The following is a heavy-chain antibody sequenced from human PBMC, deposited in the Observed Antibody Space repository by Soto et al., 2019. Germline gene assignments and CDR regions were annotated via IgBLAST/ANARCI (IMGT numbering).Heavy chain of an antibody. Sequence: QVQLEQSGAEVKKPGASVKVSCKASGYTFTGYYIHWVRQAPGQGLEWMGWINTYTGSTNYAQKFQGWGTLTRDTSISTAYMEMNRLTSDDTAVYYCAREEQLGYYGMDVWGQGTTVTVSS. J-gene: IGHJ6*02. CDR2: INTYTGST. V-gene: IGHV1-2*04. CDR1: GYTFTGYY. D-gene: IGHD1-1*01. CDR3: AREEQLGYYGMDV.